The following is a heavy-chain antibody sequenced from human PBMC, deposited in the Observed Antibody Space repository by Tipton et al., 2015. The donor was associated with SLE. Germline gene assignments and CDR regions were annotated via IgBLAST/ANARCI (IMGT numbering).Heavy chain of an antibody. CDR1: GYTFTSYD. Sequence: QSGAEVKKPGASVKVSCKAPGYTFTSYDINWVRQATGQGLEWMGWMNPNSGDAGYALKFQGGVTMTRNISKSTAYMELSSLRSEDTAVYYCARRWDCSGGSCQGSFGYWGQGTLVTVSS. V-gene: IGHV1-8*01. CDR3: ARRWDCSGGSCQGSFGY. D-gene: IGHD2-15*01. J-gene: IGHJ4*02. CDR2: MNPNSGDA.